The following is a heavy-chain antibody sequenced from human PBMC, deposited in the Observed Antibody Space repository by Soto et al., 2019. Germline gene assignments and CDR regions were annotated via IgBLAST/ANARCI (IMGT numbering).Heavy chain of an antibody. Sequence: QVQLVQSGAEVKKPGSSVKVSCQASGGTFSSYAISWVRHAPGQGLEWMRGILPICGTATYAQKFQGRPXFTAHESTSTAXXXRXXPRAEGTAVYYCSRHGLDYRNYRAQPYYYYYGMDVWRQGTTVTLPS. CDR2: ILPICGTA. CDR3: SRHGLDYRNYRAQPYYYYYGMDV. D-gene: IGHD4-4*01. CDR1: GGTFSSYA. V-gene: IGHV1-69*12. J-gene: IGHJ6*01.